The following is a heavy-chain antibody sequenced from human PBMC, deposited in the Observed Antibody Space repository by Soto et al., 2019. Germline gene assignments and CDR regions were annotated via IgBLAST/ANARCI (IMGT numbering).Heavy chain of an antibody. D-gene: IGHD2-15*01. CDR2: ISAYNGNT. Sequence: ASVKVSCTASGYTFASYAISWMRQAPGQGLEWMGWISAYNGNTNYSQKFQGRVTITRDTSASTAYMELSSLRSEDTAVYYCARDLGGWPDYWGQGTLVTVSS. CDR1: GYTFASYA. V-gene: IGHV1-18*01. CDR3: ARDLGGWPDY. J-gene: IGHJ4*02.